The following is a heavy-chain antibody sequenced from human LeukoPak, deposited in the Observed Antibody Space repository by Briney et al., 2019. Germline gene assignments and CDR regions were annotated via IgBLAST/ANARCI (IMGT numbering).Heavy chain of an antibody. V-gene: IGHV3-23*01. D-gene: IGHD5-24*01. CDR1: GFTFSSYA. CDR2: TSGSGGST. J-gene: IGHJ4*02. CDR3: AKEVFGLREMATMIDY. Sequence: GGSLRLSCAASGFTFSSYAMSWVRQAPGKGLEWVSATSGSGGSTYYADSVKGRFTISRDNSKNTLYLQMNSLRAEDTAVYYCAKEVFGLREMATMIDYWGQGTLVTVSS.